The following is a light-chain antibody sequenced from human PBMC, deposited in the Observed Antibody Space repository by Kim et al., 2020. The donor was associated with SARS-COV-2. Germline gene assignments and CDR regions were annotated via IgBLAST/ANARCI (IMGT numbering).Light chain of an antibody. V-gene: IGLV2-23*02. J-gene: IGLJ3*02. CDR3: CSFIDNDTPSL. Sequence: QSVLTQPASVSGSPGQSITISCTGTITDVGTYSLVSWYQQYPGKAPKLIIYEVTRRPSGVSHRFSGSKSGNTASLTISGLQAEDEADYYCCSFIDNDTPSLFGGGTQLTVL. CDR2: EVT. CDR1: ITDVGTYSL.